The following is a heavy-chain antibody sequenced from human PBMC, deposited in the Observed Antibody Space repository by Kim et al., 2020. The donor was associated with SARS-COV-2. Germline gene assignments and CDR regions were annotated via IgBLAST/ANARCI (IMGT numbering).Heavy chain of an antibody. CDR3: ATIAAGGTS. D-gene: IGHD6-13*01. Sequence: SETLSLTCSVSGGSINDYHWSWIRQPPGKGLEWIGNIHYTGSTYYIPSLRSRVTISLDTSKKQFSMKVRSVTAADTAVFYFATIAAGGTSGGQGTRVTV. CDR2: IHYTGST. CDR1: GGSINDYH. V-gene: IGHV4-59*01. J-gene: IGHJ4*02.